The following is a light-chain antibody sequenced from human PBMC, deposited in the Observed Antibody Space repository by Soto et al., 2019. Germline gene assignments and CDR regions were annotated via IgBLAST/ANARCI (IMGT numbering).Light chain of an antibody. CDR1: QSVSSSY. CDR3: QQYGSSQS. Sequence: EIVLTQSPGTLSLSPGERATLSCRASQSVSSSYLAWYQQKPGQAPRLLIYGESSRATGIPDRFSGSGSGTDFTLTISRLEHEDLAVYYCQQYGSSQSFGQGTKVEIK. CDR2: GES. J-gene: IGKJ1*01. V-gene: IGKV3-20*01.